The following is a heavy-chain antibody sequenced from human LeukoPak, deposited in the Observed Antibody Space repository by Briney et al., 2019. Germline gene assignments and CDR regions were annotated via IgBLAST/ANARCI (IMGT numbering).Heavy chain of an antibody. CDR3: ARDTSSAWYGLIDY. J-gene: IGHJ4*02. V-gene: IGHV3-7*01. Sequence: PGGSLRLSCAASGFTFSSFWMGWVRQAPGKGLEWVATIKQDGSEKYSVDSVKGRFTISRDNAKNSLYLQMSSLRAEDTAVYFCARDTSSAWYGLIDYWGQGSLVTVSS. CDR1: GFTFSSFW. D-gene: IGHD6-19*01. CDR2: IKQDGSEK.